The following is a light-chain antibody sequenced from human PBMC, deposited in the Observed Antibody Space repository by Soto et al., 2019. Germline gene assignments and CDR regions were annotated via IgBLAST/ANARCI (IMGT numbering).Light chain of an antibody. CDR2: HAS. Sequence: DIVMTQSPDSLAVSLGERATINCKSSQSVLYSSNNKNYLAWYQQKPGTAHKLLIYHASTLVSGVPSRFSGCGSGTELTIPISSLQPDDFETYYGQHYNSYSEAFGQGTKVDIK. CDR3: QHYNSYSEA. CDR1: QSVLYSSNNKNY. J-gene: IGKJ1*01. V-gene: IGKV4-1*01.